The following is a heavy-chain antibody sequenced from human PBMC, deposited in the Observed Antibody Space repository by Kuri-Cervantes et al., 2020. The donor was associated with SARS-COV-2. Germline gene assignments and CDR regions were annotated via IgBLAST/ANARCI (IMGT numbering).Heavy chain of an antibody. Sequence: GGSLRLSCAASGFTFSSYDMHWVRQATGKGLEWVSAIGTAGDTYYPGSVKGRFTISRENAKNSLYLQMNSLRAEDTAVYYCARDIYYYDSSSYYFKQSFFDSWGQGTLVTVSS. CDR2: IGTAGDT. J-gene: IGHJ4*02. CDR1: GFTFSSYD. V-gene: IGHV3-13*01. CDR3: ARDIYYYDSSSYYFKQSFFDS. D-gene: IGHD3-22*01.